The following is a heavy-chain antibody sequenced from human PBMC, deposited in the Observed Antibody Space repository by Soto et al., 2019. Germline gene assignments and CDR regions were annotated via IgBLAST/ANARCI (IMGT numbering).Heavy chain of an antibody. CDR3: ARETTTVVSYGMDV. CDR1: GYTFTSYD. V-gene: IGHV1-69*13. D-gene: IGHD4-17*01. CDR2: IIPIFGTA. Sequence: EASVKVSCKASGYTFTSYDINWVRQATGQGLEWMGWIIPIFGTANYAQKFQGRVTITADESTSTAYMELSSLRSEDTAVYYCARETTTVVSYGMDVWGQGTTVTVSS. J-gene: IGHJ6*02.